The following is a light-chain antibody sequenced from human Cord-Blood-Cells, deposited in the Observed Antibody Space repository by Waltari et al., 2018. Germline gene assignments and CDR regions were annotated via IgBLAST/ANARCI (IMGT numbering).Light chain of an antibody. CDR2: GAS. Sequence: EIVTTQSPATLSVSPGERATLPCRASQSVSSNLAWYQQKPGQAPRLLIYGASTRATGIPARFSGSGSGTEFTLTISSLQSEDFAVYYCQQYNNWPLTFGGGTKVEIK. CDR1: QSVSSN. CDR3: QQYNNWPLT. J-gene: IGKJ4*01. V-gene: IGKV3-15*01.